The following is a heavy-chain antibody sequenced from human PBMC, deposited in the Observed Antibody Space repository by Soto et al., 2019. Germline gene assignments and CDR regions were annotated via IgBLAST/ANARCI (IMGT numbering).Heavy chain of an antibody. CDR3: ARDRDGYSHFDY. J-gene: IGHJ4*02. CDR1: GGSINSGGYY. CDR2: IYYSGTT. D-gene: IGHD5-18*01. Sequence: QVQLQESGPGLVKPSQTLSLTCTVSGGSINSGGYYWSWIRQHPGKGLEWIGYIYYSGTTYYHPSLQSRVTISVDTSKNQFALKLTSVTAADTAVYYCARDRDGYSHFDYWGQGTLVPVSS. V-gene: IGHV4-31*03.